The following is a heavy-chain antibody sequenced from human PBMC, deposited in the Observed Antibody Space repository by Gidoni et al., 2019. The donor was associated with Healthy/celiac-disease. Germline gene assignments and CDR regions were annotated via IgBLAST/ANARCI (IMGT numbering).Heavy chain of an antibody. CDR3: ARDGRDTTLKYYYYGMDV. J-gene: IGHJ6*02. Sequence: QVQLVQSGAEVKKPGASVKVSCKASGYTFTSYYMHWVRQAPGQGLEWMGIINPSGGSTSYAQKFQGRVTMTRDTSTSTVYMELSSLRSEDTAVYYCARDGRDTTLKYYYYGMDVWGQGTTVTVSS. V-gene: IGHV1-46*01. CDR1: GYTFTSYY. CDR2: INPSGGST. D-gene: IGHD1-26*01.